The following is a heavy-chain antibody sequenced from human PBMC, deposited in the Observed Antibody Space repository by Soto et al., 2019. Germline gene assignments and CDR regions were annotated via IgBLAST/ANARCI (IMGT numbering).Heavy chain of an antibody. CDR3: AREKPYDSSGYYVSGDAFDI. D-gene: IGHD3-22*01. J-gene: IGHJ3*02. V-gene: IGHV3-11*01. CDR2: ISSSGSTI. CDR1: GFTFSDYY. Sequence: GGSLRLSCAASGFTFSDYYMSWIRQAPGKGLEWVSYISSSGSTIYYADSVKGRFTISRDNAKNSLYLQMNSLRAGDTAVYYCAREKPYDSSGYYVSGDAFDIWGQGTMVTVSS.